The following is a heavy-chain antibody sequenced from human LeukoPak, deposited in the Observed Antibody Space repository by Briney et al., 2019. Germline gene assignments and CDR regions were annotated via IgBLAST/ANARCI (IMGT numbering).Heavy chain of an antibody. D-gene: IGHD6-13*01. V-gene: IGHV3-66*01. CDR2: IYSGGSI. CDR1: GFTVSSNY. CDR3: ARDRQGSSWPNWFDP. Sequence: GGSLRLSCAASGFTVSSNYMSWVRQAPGKGLEWVSIIYSGGSIYYADSVKGRFTISRDNAKNSLYLQMNSLRAEDTAVYYCARDRQGSSWPNWFDPWGQGTLVTVSS. J-gene: IGHJ5*02.